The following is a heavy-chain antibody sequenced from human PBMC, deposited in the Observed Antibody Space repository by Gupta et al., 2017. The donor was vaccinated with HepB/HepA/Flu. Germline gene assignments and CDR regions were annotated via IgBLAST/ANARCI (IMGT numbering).Heavy chain of an antibody. J-gene: IGHJ3*02. V-gene: IGHV3-21*01. D-gene: IGHD7-27*01. CDR2: ISAFSSYI. CDR3: ARDGGLQLGRSASAVDS. CDR1: GFTFNDFS. Sequence: EVQLVESGGGLVKPGRSLRLSWAASGFTFNDFSMNWVRQAPGKGLEWVSSISAFSSYISYADSVKGRFIISRDNAKNSLFLQMNSLRDDDTAVYYCARDGGLQLGRSASAVDSWGQGTLVTVSS.